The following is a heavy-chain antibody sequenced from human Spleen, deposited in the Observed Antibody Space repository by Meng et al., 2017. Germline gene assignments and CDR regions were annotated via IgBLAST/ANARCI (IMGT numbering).Heavy chain of an antibody. CDR1: GDSVSSQLGA. D-gene: IGHD4-17*01. J-gene: IGHJ4*02. CDR3: ARGVTTFDY. Sequence: VQLQLSGAGLLKHSQSLSVTCASAGDSVSSQLGAWNWIRQSPSRGLEWLGRTYYRSKWYNEYAVSVKSRITINPDTSKNQLSLQLSSVTPEDTAVYYCARGVTTFDYWGQGTLVTVSS. CDR2: TYYRSKWYN. V-gene: IGHV6-1*01.